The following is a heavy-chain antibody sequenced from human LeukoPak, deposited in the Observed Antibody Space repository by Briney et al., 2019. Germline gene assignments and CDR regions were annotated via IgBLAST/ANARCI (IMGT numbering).Heavy chain of an antibody. CDR2: IKSKTDGGTT. D-gene: IGHD6-13*01. CDR1: GFTFSNAW. J-gene: IGHJ4*02. V-gene: IGHV3-15*01. CDR3: TTVSRKGAAAGTTTGFDY. Sequence: GGSLRLPCAASGFTFSNAWMSWVRQAPGKGLEWVGRIKSKTDGGTTDYAAPVKGRFTISRDDSKNTLYLQMNSLKTEDTAVYYCTTVSRKGAAAGTTTGFDYWGQGTLVTVSS.